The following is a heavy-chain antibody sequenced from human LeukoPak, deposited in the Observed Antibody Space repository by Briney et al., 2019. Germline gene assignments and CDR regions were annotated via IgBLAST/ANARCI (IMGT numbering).Heavy chain of an antibody. V-gene: IGHV3-74*01. CDR1: GFIFSNYW. J-gene: IGHJ6*04. D-gene: IGHD4-11*01. CDR2: IKSDGSIT. Sequence: QPGSSLTLSCAASGFIFSNYWMLWVRQAPGKGLVWVSNIKSDGSITNYADSVKGRFTISRDNAKNILYLQMNSLRAEDTAVYYCGRDNNYKVDVWGKGTTVTVSS. CDR3: GRDNNYKVDV.